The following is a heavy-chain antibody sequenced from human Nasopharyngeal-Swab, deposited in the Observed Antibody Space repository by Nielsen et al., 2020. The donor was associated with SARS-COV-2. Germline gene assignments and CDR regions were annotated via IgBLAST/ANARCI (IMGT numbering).Heavy chain of an antibody. Sequence: GESLKISCEASGFIFGDYWMTWVRQAPGKGLEWVANIHQHGNDKYYVDSVRGRFTISRDNAKNSLYLQMDSLRDEDTAVYFCATGEYSSGWWIFDYWGQGTLVTVLL. CDR1: GFIFGDYW. CDR3: ATGEYSSGWWIFDY. J-gene: IGHJ4*02. V-gene: IGHV3-7*01. D-gene: IGHD6-19*01. CDR2: IHQHGNDK.